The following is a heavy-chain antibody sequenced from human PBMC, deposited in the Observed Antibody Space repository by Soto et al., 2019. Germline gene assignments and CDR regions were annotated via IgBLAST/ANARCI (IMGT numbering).Heavy chain of an antibody. J-gene: IGHJ6*03. Sequence: PSETLSLTCTVSGGSISSYYWSWIRQPPGKGLEWIGYIYYSGSTNYNPSLKSRVTISVDTSKNQFSLKLSSVTAADTAVYYCARVPVTNYYYYYMDVWGKGTTVTVSS. CDR2: IYYSGST. CDR3: ARVPVTNYYYYYMDV. CDR1: GGSISSYY. D-gene: IGHD4-17*01. V-gene: IGHV4-59*01.